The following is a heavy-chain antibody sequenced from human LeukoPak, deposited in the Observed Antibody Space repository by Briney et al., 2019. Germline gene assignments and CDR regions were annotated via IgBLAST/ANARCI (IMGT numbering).Heavy chain of an antibody. J-gene: IGHJ4*02. D-gene: IGHD3/OR15-3a*01. CDR3: ARVYHFRGLAAPDY. CDR1: GYTFTSYG. V-gene: IGHV1-18*01. Sequence: ASVKVSCKASGYTFTSYGISWVRQAPGQGLEWMGWISAYNGNTNYAQKLQGRVTMTTDTSTSTAYMELRSLRSDDTAVYYCARVYHFRGLAAPDYWGQGTLVTVSS. CDR2: ISAYNGNT.